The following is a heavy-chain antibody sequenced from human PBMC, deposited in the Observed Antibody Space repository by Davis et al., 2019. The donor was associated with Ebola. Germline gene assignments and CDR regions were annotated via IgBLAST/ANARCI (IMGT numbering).Heavy chain of an antibody. CDR1: GFTFDDYA. CDR3: ARDSAMYGDYVVWYFDL. D-gene: IGHD4-17*01. Sequence: GGSLRLSCAASGFTFDDYAMHWVRQAPGKGLEWVSGISWNSGSIGYADSVKGRFTISRDNAKNSLYLQVNSLRVEDTALYYCARDSAMYGDYVVWYFDLWGRGARVTAFS. V-gene: IGHV3-9*01. CDR2: ISWNSGSI. J-gene: IGHJ2*01.